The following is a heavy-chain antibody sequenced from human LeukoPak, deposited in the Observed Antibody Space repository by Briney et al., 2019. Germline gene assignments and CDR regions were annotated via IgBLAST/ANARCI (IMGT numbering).Heavy chain of an antibody. D-gene: IGHD4-17*01. CDR2: IKQDGSEK. Sequence: PGGSLRLSCVASGFTFSSYWMSWVRQAPGKGLEWVANIKQDGSEKYVDSMEGRFTISRDNAKNSLYLQMNSLRAEDTAVYFCARVITVYNDYEEVAESFQHWGQGTLVTVSS. CDR1: GFTFSSYW. CDR3: ARVITVYNDYEEVAESFQH. V-gene: IGHV3-7*01. J-gene: IGHJ1*01.